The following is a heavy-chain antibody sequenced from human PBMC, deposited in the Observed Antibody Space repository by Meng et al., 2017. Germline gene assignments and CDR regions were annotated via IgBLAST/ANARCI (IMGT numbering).Heavy chain of an antibody. V-gene: IGHV1-69*05. Sequence: QVQLVQSWAEVKKTGYSVKVSCKASGGTFSRYAISWVRQAPGQGLEWMGGIIPIFGTANYAQKFQGRVTITTDESTSTAYMELSSLRSEDTAVYYCARDTNLIVGATPGAFDIWGQGTMVTVSS. CDR3: ARDTNLIVGATPGAFDI. D-gene: IGHD1-26*01. CDR2: IIPIFGTA. CDR1: GGTFSRYA. J-gene: IGHJ3*02.